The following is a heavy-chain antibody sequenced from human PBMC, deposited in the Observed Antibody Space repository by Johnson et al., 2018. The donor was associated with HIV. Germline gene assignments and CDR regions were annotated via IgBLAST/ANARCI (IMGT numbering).Heavy chain of an antibody. CDR3: ARGLRGYSYIDSFDI. Sequence: VQLVESGGGVVRPGGSLRLSCAASGFTFDNYGVSWVRQAPGKGLEWVSGMHWNGGSTGYGDSVKGRFTISRDNAKNSLYLQMNSLRAEDTALYYCARGLRGYSYIDSFDIWGQGTMVTVSS. CDR1: GFTFDNYG. V-gene: IGHV3-20*04. J-gene: IGHJ3*02. D-gene: IGHD5-18*01. CDR2: MHWNGGST.